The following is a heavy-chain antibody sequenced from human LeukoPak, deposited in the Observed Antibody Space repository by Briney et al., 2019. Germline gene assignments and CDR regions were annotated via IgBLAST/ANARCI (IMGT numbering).Heavy chain of an antibody. CDR2: IYPSGNT. V-gene: IGHV4-61*02. J-gene: IGHJ4*02. CDR1: GESISSSRHY. CDR3: ARDGVVTMELDF. D-gene: IGHD3-10*01. Sequence: SETLSLTCSVSGESISSSRHYWSWIRQPAGQGLEWIGRIYPSGNTNYNPSLKSRATISLDTSRNQFSLNLKSVTAADTAMYYCARDGVVTMELDFWGQGTLVTVSS.